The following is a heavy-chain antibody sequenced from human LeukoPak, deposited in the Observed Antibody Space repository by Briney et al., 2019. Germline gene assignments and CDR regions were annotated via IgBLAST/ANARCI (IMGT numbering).Heavy chain of an antibody. V-gene: IGHV3-9*01. Sequence: GRSLRLSCAASGFTFDDYAMHWVRQAPGKGLEWASGISWNSGSIGYADSVKGRFTISRDNAKNSLYLQMNSLRAEDTALYYCAKAAPGVAVAGYFDYWGQGTLVTVSS. CDR3: AKAAPGVAVAGYFDY. J-gene: IGHJ4*02. CDR2: ISWNSGSI. D-gene: IGHD6-19*01. CDR1: GFTFDDYA.